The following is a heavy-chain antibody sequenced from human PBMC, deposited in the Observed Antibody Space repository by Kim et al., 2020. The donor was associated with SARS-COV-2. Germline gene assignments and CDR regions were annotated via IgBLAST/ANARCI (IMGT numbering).Heavy chain of an antibody. J-gene: IGHJ4*02. CDR3: ARQMPSSGWFSY. CDR1: GGSISSYY. CDR2: IYYSGGT. V-gene: IGHV4-59*08. Sequence: SETLSLTCTVSGGSISSYYWSWIRQPPGKGLEWIGYIYYSGGTNYNPSLKSRVTISVDTSKNQFSLKLSSVTAADTAVYYCARQMPSSGWFSYWGQGTLV. D-gene: IGHD6-19*01.